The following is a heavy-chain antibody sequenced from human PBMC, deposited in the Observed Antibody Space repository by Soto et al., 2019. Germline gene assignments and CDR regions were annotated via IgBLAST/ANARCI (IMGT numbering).Heavy chain of an antibody. CDR1: GYTFTSYY. J-gene: IGHJ5*02. CDR2: INPSGGST. V-gene: IGHV1-46*03. CDR3: ARDRDSSSSGNWFDP. D-gene: IGHD6-6*01. Sequence: QVQLVQSGAEVKKPGASVKVSCKASGYTFTSYYMHWVRQAPGQGLEWMGIINPSGGSTSYAQKCQGRVTMTRDTTTSTVYMELSSLRSEDTAVYYCARDRDSSSSGNWFDPWGQGTLVTVSS.